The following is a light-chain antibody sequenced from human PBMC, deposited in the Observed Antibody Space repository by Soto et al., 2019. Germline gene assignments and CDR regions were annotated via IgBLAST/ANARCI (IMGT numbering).Light chain of an antibody. CDR3: QQAFSFPFT. Sequence: DIQLTQSPSFLSASVGDRVTITCRASQGISSYLAWYQQKPGKAPKLLISAASSLQSGVPSRFSGSGSGTDFTLTISSLQSEDFATYYCQQAFSFPFTFGPGTKVDIK. CDR2: AAS. CDR1: QGISSY. V-gene: IGKV1-9*01. J-gene: IGKJ3*01.